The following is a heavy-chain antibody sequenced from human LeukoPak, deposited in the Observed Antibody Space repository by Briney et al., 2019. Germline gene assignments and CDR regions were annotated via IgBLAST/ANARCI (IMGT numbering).Heavy chain of an antibody. V-gene: IGHV1-24*01. Sequence: ASVKVSCKVSGYTLTELSMHWVRQAPGKGLEWMGGFDPEDGETIYAQKFQGRVTMTEDTSTDTASLEVSSLTSEDTAVYYCAAELYSGIFGRCCSFAYWGQGTLVTVSS. CDR1: GYTLTELS. D-gene: IGHD1-26*01. J-gene: IGHJ4*02. CDR3: AAELYSGIFGRCCSFAY. CDR2: FDPEDGET.